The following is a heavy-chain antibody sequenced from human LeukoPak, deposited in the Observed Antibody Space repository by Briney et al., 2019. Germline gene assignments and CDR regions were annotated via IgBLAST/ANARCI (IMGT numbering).Heavy chain of an antibody. CDR1: GYTFTSYG. Sequence: ASVKVSCTASGYTFTSYGISWVRQAPGQGLEWMGWISAYNGNTNYAQKLQGRVTMTTDTSTSTAYMELRSLRSDDTAVYYCARDSPNPDAFDIWGQGTMVTVSS. CDR3: ARDSPNPDAFDI. V-gene: IGHV1-18*01. CDR2: ISAYNGNT. J-gene: IGHJ3*02.